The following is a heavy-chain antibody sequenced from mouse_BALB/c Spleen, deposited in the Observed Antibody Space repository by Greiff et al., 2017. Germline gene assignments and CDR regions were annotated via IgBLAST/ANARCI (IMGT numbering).Heavy chain of an antibody. Sequence: VQLQQSGAELVKPGASVKLSCKASGYSFTSYYMHWVKQSHGKSLEWIGYIDPFNGGTSYNQKFKGKATLTVDKSSSTAYMHLSSLTSEDSAVYYCARGRGNPYYFDYWGQGTTLTVSS. V-gene: IGHV1S135*01. CDR2: IDPFNGGT. CDR3: ARGRGNPYYFDY. J-gene: IGHJ2*01. D-gene: IGHD2-1*01. CDR1: GYSFTSYY.